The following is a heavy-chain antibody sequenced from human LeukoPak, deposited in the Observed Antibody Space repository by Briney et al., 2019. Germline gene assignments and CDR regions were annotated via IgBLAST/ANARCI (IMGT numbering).Heavy chain of an antibody. V-gene: IGHV1-2*02. Sequence: ASVKVSCKASGYTFTGYYMHWVRQAPGQGLEWMGWINPNSGGTNYAQKFQGRVTMTRDTSISTAYMELSRLRSDDTAVYYCATVYSSSWYGPSNWGQGTLVIVSS. D-gene: IGHD6-13*01. CDR2: INPNSGGT. CDR1: GYTFTGYY. CDR3: ATVYSSSWYGPSN. J-gene: IGHJ4*02.